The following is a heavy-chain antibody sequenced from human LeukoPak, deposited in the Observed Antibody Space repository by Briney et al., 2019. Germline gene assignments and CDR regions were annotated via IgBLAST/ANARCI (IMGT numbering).Heavy chain of an antibody. CDR1: GGSISSYY. CDR3: ARFTPQGYGWGGYNRFDP. J-gene: IGHJ5*02. V-gene: IGHV4-59*01. CDR2: IYYSGST. Sequence: SEALSLTCTVSGGSISSYYWNWIRQPPGKGLEWIGYIYYSGSTNYNPSLKSRVTISLDTSKNQFSLNLTSVTAAEPAVYYCARFTPQGYGWGGYNRFDPWGQGTLVTVSS. D-gene: IGHD3-16*01.